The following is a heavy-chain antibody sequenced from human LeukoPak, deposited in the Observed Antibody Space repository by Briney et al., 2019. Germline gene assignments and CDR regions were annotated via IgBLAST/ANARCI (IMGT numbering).Heavy chain of an antibody. CDR2: IDKDGSGT. V-gene: IGHV3-7*01. Sequence: GGSLRLSCTTSGFNFNYYFMAWVRQAPGKGLEWLATIDKDGSGTEYIDSVRGRFTISRDNTKKSIYLQMSSLSADDTAVYFCATEYWYRHDYWGQGILVTVSS. J-gene: IGHJ4*02. D-gene: IGHD6-13*01. CDR3: ATEYWYRHDY. CDR1: GFNFNYYF.